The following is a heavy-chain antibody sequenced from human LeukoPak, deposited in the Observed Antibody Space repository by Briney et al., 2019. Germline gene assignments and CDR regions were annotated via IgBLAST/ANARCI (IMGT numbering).Heavy chain of an antibody. CDR3: ATAPAWVLVY. CDR1: GFAFNTYG. CDR2: ISGNGGTT. V-gene: IGHV3-23*01. Sequence: GGSLRLSCAASGFAFNTYGMSWVRQAPGKGLEWVSAISGNGGTTYYSDSVKGRFTISRDNAKNTLYLQMNSLRAEDTAVYYFATAPAWVLVYWGQGTLVTVSS. D-gene: IGHD1-1*01. J-gene: IGHJ4*02.